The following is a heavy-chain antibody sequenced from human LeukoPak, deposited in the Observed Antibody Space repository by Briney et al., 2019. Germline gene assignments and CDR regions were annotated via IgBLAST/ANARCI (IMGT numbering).Heavy chain of an antibody. CDR2: FYASGVT. Sequence: SETLSLTCTVSGGSISSYSWSWIRQPAGKGLEWIGLFYASGVTNYNPSLKTRVTISVDTSKNQFSLNLRSVTAADTAIYYCATTLDYGCFDPWGQGALVTVSS. CDR3: ATTLDYGCFDP. V-gene: IGHV4-4*07. D-gene: IGHD3-16*01. J-gene: IGHJ5*02. CDR1: GGSISSYS.